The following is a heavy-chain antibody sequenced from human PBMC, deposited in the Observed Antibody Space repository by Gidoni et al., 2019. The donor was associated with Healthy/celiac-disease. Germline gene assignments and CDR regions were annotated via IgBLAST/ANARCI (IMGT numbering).Heavy chain of an antibody. Sequence: QVTLKESGPALVKPTQTLTLTCTFSGFSLSTSGSRVSWIRQPPGKALEWLASIDWDDDKFYSTSLTTRLTISKDTSKNQVVLTMTNRDPVDTATYYCARGGWAQSGYFDYWGQGTLVTVSS. V-gene: IGHV2-70*04. J-gene: IGHJ4*02. CDR2: IDWDDDK. CDR1: GFSLSTSGSR. CDR3: ARGGWAQSGYFDY. D-gene: IGHD1-26*01.